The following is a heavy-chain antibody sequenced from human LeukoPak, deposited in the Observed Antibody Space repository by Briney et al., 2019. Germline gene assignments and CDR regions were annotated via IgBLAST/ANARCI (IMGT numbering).Heavy chain of an antibody. CDR2: IYWNDDK. J-gene: IGHJ4*02. CDR3: THRRGRHGPYYFEY. Sequence: SGPTLVNPTQTLTLTCTFSGFSLSTSGVGVGWIRQPPGKALEWLALIYWNDDKRYSPSLKSRLTITKDTPKNLVVLTMTNMDPVDTATYYCTHRRGRHGPYYFEYWGPGALVTVSS. V-gene: IGHV2-5*01. CDR1: GFSLSTSGVG.